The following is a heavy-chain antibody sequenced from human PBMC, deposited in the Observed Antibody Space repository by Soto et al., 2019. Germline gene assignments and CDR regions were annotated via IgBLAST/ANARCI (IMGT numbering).Heavy chain of an antibody. CDR2: IKQDGSEI. Sequence: EVQLVESGGGLVQPGGSLRLSCAASGFTLRDYWMSWVRQAPGKGLEWVANIKQDGSEIYYVDSVEGRFTISRDNAKNSLLLQMNILRAEDTAVYYCLITTAAVDIWGQGKLVTVSS. V-gene: IGHV3-7*01. J-gene: IGHJ3*02. D-gene: IGHD4-17*01. CDR1: GFTLRDYW. CDR3: LITTAAVDI.